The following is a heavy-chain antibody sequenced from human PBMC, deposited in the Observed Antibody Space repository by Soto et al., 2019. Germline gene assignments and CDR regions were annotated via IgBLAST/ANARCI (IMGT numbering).Heavy chain of an antibody. CDR1: GASVTSGDCY. D-gene: IGHD3-10*01. J-gene: IGHJ4*02. CDR2: IYYNETA. CDR3: GALLAGG. Sequence: QVQLQEPGPRLVSPSETLSLTCTVSGASVTSGDCYWSWIRQPPGKGLEWIGYIYYNETAYYTPSLKSRTAISVDTSKNHFTLTLTSVTAADTAIYYCGALLAGGWGQGSLVTVSS. V-gene: IGHV4-30-4*01.